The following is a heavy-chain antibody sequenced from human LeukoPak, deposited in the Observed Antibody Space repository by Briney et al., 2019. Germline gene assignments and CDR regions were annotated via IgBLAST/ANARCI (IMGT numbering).Heavy chain of an antibody. V-gene: IGHV3-21*01. J-gene: IGHJ4*02. Sequence: GGSLRLSCAASGFSFKTYSMNWVRQAPGKGLAWVASISIDSDYIYYADSVKGRFIISRDNANNSVYLRMNSLRPEDTAVYFCAKDLVVRATRGNFDSWGQGTLVAVSS. CDR3: AKDLVVRATRGNFDS. D-gene: IGHD1-26*01. CDR1: GFSFKTYS. CDR2: ISIDSDYI.